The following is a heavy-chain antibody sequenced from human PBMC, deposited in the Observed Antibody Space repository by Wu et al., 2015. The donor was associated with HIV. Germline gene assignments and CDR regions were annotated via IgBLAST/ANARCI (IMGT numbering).Heavy chain of an antibody. J-gene: IGHJ5*02. V-gene: IGHV1-18*01. CDR1: GYTFTSYG. CDR3: ARGYSSGVSTKNWFDP. CDR2: ISAYNGNT. D-gene: IGHD6-19*01. Sequence: QVQLVQSGAEVKKPGASVKVSCKASGYTFTSYGISWVRQAPGQGLEWMGWISAYNGNTNYAQKLQGRVTMTTDTSTSTAYMELSRLRSDDTAVYYCARGYSSGVSTKNWFDPWGQGTLVTVSS.